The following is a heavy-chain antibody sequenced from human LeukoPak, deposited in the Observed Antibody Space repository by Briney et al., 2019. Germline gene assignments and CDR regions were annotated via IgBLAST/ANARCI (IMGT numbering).Heavy chain of an antibody. V-gene: IGHV3-7*01. D-gene: IGHD3-10*01. Sequence: GGSLRLSCAASGFTFSSSWMAWVCQTPGKGLEWVANINQAGSDKNYVDSVKGRSTTSRDNGNNSLYLQMNSLRAEDTALYYCARDYYTSGSHWGQGTLVIVSS. J-gene: IGHJ4*02. CDR1: GFTFSSSW. CDR3: ARDYYTSGSH. CDR2: INQAGSDK.